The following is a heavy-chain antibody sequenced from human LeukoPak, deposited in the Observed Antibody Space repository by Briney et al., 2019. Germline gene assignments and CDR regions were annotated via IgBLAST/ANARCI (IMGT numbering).Heavy chain of an antibody. J-gene: IGHJ4*02. CDR3: ARDREHYDSGGYSSFFDH. D-gene: IGHD3-22*01. CDR1: GFTFSYYA. CDR2: LSYDGSKK. Sequence: GGSLRLSCAASGFTFSYYAMHWVRQAPGKGLEWVAVLSYDGSKKYYADPVKGRFTISRDNSKNTLYLQMNRLRGEDTAVYYCARDREHYDSGGYSSFFDHWGQGTQVTVSS. V-gene: IGHV3-30-3*01.